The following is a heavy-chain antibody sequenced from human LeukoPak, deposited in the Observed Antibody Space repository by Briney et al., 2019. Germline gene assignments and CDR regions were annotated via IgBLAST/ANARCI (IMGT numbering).Heavy chain of an antibody. J-gene: IGHJ5*02. CDR3: ARENFDP. V-gene: IGHV3-74*01. CDR1: GFTFNNYW. Sequence: PGGSLRLSCAASGFTFNNYWMHWVRHAPGKGLLWVSRINTDGSSTSYADSVKGRFTITRDNAKNMVYLQMNSLRGEDTAVYYCARENFDPWGQRTQATVSS. CDR2: INTDGSST.